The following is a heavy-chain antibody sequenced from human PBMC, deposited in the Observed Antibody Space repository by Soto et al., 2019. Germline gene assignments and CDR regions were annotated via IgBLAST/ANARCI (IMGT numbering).Heavy chain of an antibody. CDR3: ARGINLKYGLDV. V-gene: IGHV3-74*01. CDR2: INTDGSNT. J-gene: IGHJ6*02. D-gene: IGHD3-16*01. CDR1: EFTFNNYW. Sequence: EVQLVESGGGLVQPGGSLRLSCAASEFTFNNYWMHWVRQVPGKGLEWVSRINTDGSNTNDADSVMGLFTISRDNADNTVYLQMNSLRAEDTAVYYCARGINLKYGLDVWGQGATVTV.